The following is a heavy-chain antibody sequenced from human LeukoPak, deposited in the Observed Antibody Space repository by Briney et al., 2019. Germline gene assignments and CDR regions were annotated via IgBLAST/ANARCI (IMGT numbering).Heavy chain of an antibody. D-gene: IGHD3-3*02. CDR2: ISYDGSNK. Sequence: GGSLRLSCAGSGFTFSSYGMHWVRQAPGKGLEWVAVISYDGSNKYYADSVKGRFTISRDNSKNTVYLQMNSLRAEDTAVYYCARTHFADSRGQGTLVTVSS. V-gene: IGHV3-30*03. CDR1: GFTFSSYG. CDR3: ARTHFADS. J-gene: IGHJ4*02.